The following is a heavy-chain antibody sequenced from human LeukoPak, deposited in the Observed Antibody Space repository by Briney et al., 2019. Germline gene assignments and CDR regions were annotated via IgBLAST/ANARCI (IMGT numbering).Heavy chain of an antibody. D-gene: IGHD6-13*01. V-gene: IGHV3-9*01. J-gene: IGHJ4*02. Sequence: GGSLRLSCAASGFTFDDYAMHWVRQAPGKGLEWVSGISWNSGIIGYADSVKGRFTISRDNAKNSLYLQMNSLRAEDTALYYCARTTYGSWYLDYFDYWGQGTLVTVSS. CDR3: ARTTYGSWYLDYFDY. CDR2: ISWNSGII. CDR1: GFTFDDYA.